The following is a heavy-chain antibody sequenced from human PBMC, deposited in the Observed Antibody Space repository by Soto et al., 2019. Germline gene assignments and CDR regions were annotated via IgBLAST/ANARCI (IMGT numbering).Heavy chain of an antibody. Sequence: QVQLVESGGGVVQPGRSLRLSCAASGFTFSSYGMHWVRQAPGKGLEWVAVISYDGSNKYYADSVKGRFTISRDSSKNTLYLQMNSLRAEDTAVYYCAKDGGPSMSFDYWGQGTLVTVSS. CDR2: ISYDGSNK. D-gene: IGHD2-2*01. J-gene: IGHJ4*02. V-gene: IGHV3-30*18. CDR3: AKDGGPSMSFDY. CDR1: GFTFSSYG.